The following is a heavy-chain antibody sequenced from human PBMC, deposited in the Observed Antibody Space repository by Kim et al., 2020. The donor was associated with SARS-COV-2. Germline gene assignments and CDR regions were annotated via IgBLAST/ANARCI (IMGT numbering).Heavy chain of an antibody. D-gene: IGHD6-19*01. Sequence: SETLSLTCTVSGDSISGYYWSWFRQPPGKGLEWIGYIHYSGTTAYRSSLKSRLTISLDMSKNQFFLRLTSVTAADTAVYYCAKEGSGWSPRRGPWGQGTLVTVSS. CDR2: IHYSGTT. CDR1: GDSISGYY. V-gene: IGHV4-59*01. CDR3: AKEGSGWSPRRGP. J-gene: IGHJ4*02.